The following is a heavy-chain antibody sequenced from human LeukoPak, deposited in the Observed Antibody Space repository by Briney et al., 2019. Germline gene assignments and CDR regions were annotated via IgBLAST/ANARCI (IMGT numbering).Heavy chain of an antibody. CDR2: IKQDGSEK. V-gene: IGHV3-7*01. J-gene: IGHJ4*02. Sequence: PGGSLRLSCAASGFTFSSYWMSWVRQAPGKGLEWVANIKQDGSEKYYVDSVKGRFTISRDNAKNSLYLQMNSLRAEDTAVYYCARTRWYYYDSSGRDYWGQGTLVTVSS. CDR1: GFTFSSYW. D-gene: IGHD3-22*01. CDR3: ARTRWYYYDSSGRDY.